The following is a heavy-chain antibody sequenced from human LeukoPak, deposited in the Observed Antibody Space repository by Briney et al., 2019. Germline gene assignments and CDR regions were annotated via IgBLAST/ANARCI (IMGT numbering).Heavy chain of an antibody. V-gene: IGHV3-21*03. Sequence: GGSLRLSCAASGFTFSSYSMNWVRQAPGKGLDWVSSISSSSSYIYYADSVKGRFTISRDNAKNSLYLQMNSLRAEDTAVYYCARASAVPAANNFDYWGQGTLVTVSS. D-gene: IGHD2-2*01. J-gene: IGHJ4*02. CDR1: GFTFSSYS. CDR3: ARASAVPAANNFDY. CDR2: ISSSSSYI.